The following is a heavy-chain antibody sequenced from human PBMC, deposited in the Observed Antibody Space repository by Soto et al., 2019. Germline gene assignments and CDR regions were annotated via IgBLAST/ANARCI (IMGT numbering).Heavy chain of an antibody. V-gene: IGHV4-31*03. CDR2: IYYSGST. J-gene: IGHJ4*02. CDR1: GGSISSGGYY. D-gene: IGHD3-16*01. Sequence: SETLSLTCTVSGGSISSGGYYWSWIRQHPGKGLEWIGYIYYSGSTYYNPSLKSRVTISVDTSKNQFSLKLSSVTAADTAVYYCASVIRLGYYFDYWGQGTLVTVSS. CDR3: ASVIRLGYYFDY.